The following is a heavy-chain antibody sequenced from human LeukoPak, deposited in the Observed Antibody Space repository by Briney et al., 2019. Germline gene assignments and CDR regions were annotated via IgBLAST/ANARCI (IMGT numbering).Heavy chain of an antibody. D-gene: IGHD6-13*01. Sequence: GGSLRLSCAASGFTFDDYAMHWVRQAPGKGLEWVSGISWNSGSIGYADSVKGRFTISRDNAKNSLYLQMNSLRAEDTAFYYCAKDIAAAGTSLDAYDAFDIWGQGTMVTVSS. CDR3: AKDIAAAGTSLDAYDAFDI. CDR1: GFTFDDYA. J-gene: IGHJ3*02. CDR2: ISWNSGSI. V-gene: IGHV3-9*01.